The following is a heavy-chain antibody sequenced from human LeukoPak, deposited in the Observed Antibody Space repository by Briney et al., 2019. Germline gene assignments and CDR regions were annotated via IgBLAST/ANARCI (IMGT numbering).Heavy chain of an antibody. V-gene: IGHV1-69*13. CDR3: ARSRGYGGSGTIYYYMDV. J-gene: IGHJ6*03. Sequence: GASVKVSCKASGGTFSSYAISWVRQAPGQGLEWMGGIIPIFGTANYAQKFQGRVTITADESTSTAYMELSSLRSEDTAVYYCARSRGYGGSGTIYYYMDVWGKGTTATISS. D-gene: IGHD3-10*01. CDR1: GGTFSSYA. CDR2: IIPIFGTA.